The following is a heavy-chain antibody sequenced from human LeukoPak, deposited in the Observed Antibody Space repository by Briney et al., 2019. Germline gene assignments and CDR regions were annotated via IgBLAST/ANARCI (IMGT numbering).Heavy chain of an antibody. CDR3: ARDAPRYCSSTSCYIVGSYYFDY. D-gene: IGHD2-2*02. Sequence: ASVKVSCKASGYTFTSYGISWVRQAPGQGLEWMGWTSAYNGNTNYAQKLQGRVTMTTDTSTSTAYMELRSLRSDDTAVYYCARDAPRYCSSTSCYIVGSYYFDYWGQGTLVTVSS. J-gene: IGHJ4*02. CDR2: TSAYNGNT. CDR1: GYTFTSYG. V-gene: IGHV1-18*01.